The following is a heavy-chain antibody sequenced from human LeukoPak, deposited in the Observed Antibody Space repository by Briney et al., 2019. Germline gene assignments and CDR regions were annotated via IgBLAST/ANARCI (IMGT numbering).Heavy chain of an antibody. CDR1: GGTFSSYA. J-gene: IGHJ5*02. CDR3: ARVLEYSGRWFDP. V-gene: IGHV1-69*04. CDR2: IIPIFGIA. Sequence: SVKVSCKASGGTFSSYAISWVRQAPGQGLEWMGRIIPIFGIANCAQKFQGRVTITADKSTSTAYMELSSLRSEDTAVYYCARVLEYSGRWFDPWGQGTLVTVSS. D-gene: IGHD3-3*01.